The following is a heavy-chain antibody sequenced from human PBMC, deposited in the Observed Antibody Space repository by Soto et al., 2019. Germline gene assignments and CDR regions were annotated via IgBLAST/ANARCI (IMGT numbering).Heavy chain of an antibody. J-gene: IGHJ6*02. CDR2: IDPSDSYT. V-gene: IGHV5-10-1*01. CDR3: ASPPGTGVDQDYYGMDV. CDR1: GYSFTSYW. Sequence: PGESLKISCTGSGYSFTSYWISWVRQMPGKGLEWMGRIDPSDSYTNYSPSFQGHVTISADKSISTAYLQWSSLKASDTAIYYCASPPGTGVDQDYYGMDVWGQGTTVTVSS. D-gene: IGHD7-27*01.